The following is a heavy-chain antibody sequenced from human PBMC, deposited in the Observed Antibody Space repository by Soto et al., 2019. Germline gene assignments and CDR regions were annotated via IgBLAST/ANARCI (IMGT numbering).Heavy chain of an antibody. CDR2: ISAYNGNT. J-gene: IGHJ3*02. CDR1: GYTFTSYG. CDR3: VRGLDYYDNSGMEDAFDN. D-gene: IGHD3-22*01. V-gene: IGHV1-18*01. Sequence: QVPLVQSGAEVKKPGASVKVSCKASGYTFTSYGISWVRQAPGQGLEWMGWISAYNGNTNYAQKLQGRVTMTTDTTRSTAYMELRSLRTDDTAVYYCVRGLDYYDNSGMEDAFDNWGQGTMVTVSS.